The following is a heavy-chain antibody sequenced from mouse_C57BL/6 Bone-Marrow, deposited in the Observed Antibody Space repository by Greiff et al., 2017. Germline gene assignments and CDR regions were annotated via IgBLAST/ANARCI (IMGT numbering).Heavy chain of an antibody. J-gene: IGHJ2*01. D-gene: IGHD2-3*01. CDR2: ILSGSSST. CDR3: ARWLLRLLDY. Sequence: QVQLQQSGAELMKPGASVKLFRKAIGYPFTGHWIEWVKQRPGHGLEWIGEILSGSSSTNYNEKFKGKATFTADTSSNTAYMQRSSLTTEDSAIYDCARWLLRLLDYWGQGTTLTVSS. CDR1: GYPFTGHW. V-gene: IGHV1-9*01.